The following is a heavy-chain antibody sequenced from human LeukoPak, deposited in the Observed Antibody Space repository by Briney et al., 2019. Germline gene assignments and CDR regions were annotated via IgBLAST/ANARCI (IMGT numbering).Heavy chain of an antibody. CDR2: IYYSGST. Sequence: SETLSLTCTVSGGSISSYYWSWIRQPPGKGLEWIGYIYYSGSTNYNPSLKSRVTMSVDTSKNQFSLKLSSVTAADTAVYYCARDGWFGELFYGVHNWFDPWGQGTLVTVSS. V-gene: IGHV4-59*12. CDR3: ARDGWFGELFYGVHNWFDP. D-gene: IGHD3-10*01. CDR1: GGSISSYY. J-gene: IGHJ5*02.